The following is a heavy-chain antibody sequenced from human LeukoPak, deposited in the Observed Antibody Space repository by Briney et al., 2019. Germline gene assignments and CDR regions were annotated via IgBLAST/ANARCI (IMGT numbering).Heavy chain of an antibody. CDR3: ARRDYSSSWHESYYFDY. V-gene: IGHV3-7*01. Sequence: GGSLRLSCAASGVTFSSYWMSWVRQAPGKGLEWVANIKQDGSEKYYVDAVKGRFTISRDNAKNSLYLQMNSLRAEDTAVYYCARRDYSSSWHESYYFDYWGQGTLVTVSS. D-gene: IGHD6-13*01. CDR1: GVTFSSYW. CDR2: IKQDGSEK. J-gene: IGHJ4*02.